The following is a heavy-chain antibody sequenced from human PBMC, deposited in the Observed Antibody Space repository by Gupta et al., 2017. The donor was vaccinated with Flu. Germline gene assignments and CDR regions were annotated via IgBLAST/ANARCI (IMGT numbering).Heavy chain of an antibody. J-gene: IGHJ6*02. CDR3: ARRGDRTSWYYYGMDV. D-gene: IGHD3-16*01. CDR2: INPSGGST. V-gene: IGHV1-46*01. CDR1: GYSFTSYY. Sequence: QVQLVQPWAEATEPGASVKFSCKAAGYSFTSYYIHWVRQAPGQGLEWMGIINPSGGSTNYAQKLQDRVTMARDTSTRTVYMELSSLRSEDTAVYFCARRGDRTSWYYYGMDVWGQGTTGTVSS.